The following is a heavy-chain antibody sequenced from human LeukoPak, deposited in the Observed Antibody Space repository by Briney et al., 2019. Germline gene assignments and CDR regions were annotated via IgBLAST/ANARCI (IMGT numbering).Heavy chain of an antibody. CDR2: IYYSGST. V-gene: IGHV4-39*01. CDR3: ARHNPPGYYYYYMDV. Sequence: SETLSLTCTVSGGSINSTSNYWGWIRQPPGKGLEWIGSIYYSGSTYYNPSLKSRVTISVDTSKNQFSLKLSSVTAADTAVYYCARHNPPGYYYYYMDVWGKGTTVTVSS. D-gene: IGHD1-14*01. J-gene: IGHJ6*03. CDR1: GGSINSTSNY.